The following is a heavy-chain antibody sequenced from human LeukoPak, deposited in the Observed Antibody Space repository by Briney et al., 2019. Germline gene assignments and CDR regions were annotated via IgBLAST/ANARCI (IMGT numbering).Heavy chain of an antibody. CDR2: ISGSGGST. CDR1: GFTFSSYG. Sequence: GGSLRFSGAASGFTFSSYGMSWDRQAPGKGLKWVSAISGSGGSTYYADSVKGRFTISRGNSKNTLYLQMNSLRAEDTAVYYCAKDGVAVAGRYYYYMDVWGKGTTVTISS. CDR3: AKDGVAVAGRYYYYMDV. D-gene: IGHD6-19*01. J-gene: IGHJ6*03. V-gene: IGHV3-23*01.